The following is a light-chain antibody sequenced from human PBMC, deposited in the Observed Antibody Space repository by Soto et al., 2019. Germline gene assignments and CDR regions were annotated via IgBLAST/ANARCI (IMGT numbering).Light chain of an antibody. Sequence: DIQMTQSPSTLSASVGDRVTITCRASQSISSWLAWYQQKPGKAPKLLIYKASSLESGVPSRFSGSGSGKEFTLTISSLQPDDFATYYCQQYNSYSRWTFGQGTKVDIK. V-gene: IGKV1-5*03. CDR2: KAS. CDR3: QQYNSYSRWT. J-gene: IGKJ1*01. CDR1: QSISSW.